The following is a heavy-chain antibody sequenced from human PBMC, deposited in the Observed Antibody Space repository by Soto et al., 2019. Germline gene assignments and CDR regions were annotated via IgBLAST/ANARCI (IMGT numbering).Heavy chain of an antibody. Sequence: GGSLRLSCAASGFTFTNYAMNWVRQAPGKGLEWVSVISGSGESTYYADSVKGRFTISRDNSKNTLYLQMNSLRAEDTAVYYCATDSAYYSDSRGYYYFDLWRQGTLVTV. J-gene: IGHJ4*02. CDR1: GFTFTNYA. CDR3: ATDSAYYSDSRGYYYFDL. V-gene: IGHV3-23*01. CDR2: ISGSGEST. D-gene: IGHD3-22*01.